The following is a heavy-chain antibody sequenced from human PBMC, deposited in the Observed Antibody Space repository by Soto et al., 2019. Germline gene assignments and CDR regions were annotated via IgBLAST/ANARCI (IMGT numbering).Heavy chain of an antibody. V-gene: IGHV4-39*01. CDR3: ARHMGIPETTAWLDP. D-gene: IGHD1-20*01. J-gene: IGHJ5*02. CDR1: GGSISSGGDY. CDR2: IYYSGST. Sequence: SETLSLTCTVSGGSISSGGDYWSWIRQHPGKGLEWIGYIYYSGSTYYNPSLKSRVTISVDTSKNQFSLKLSSVTAADTALFYFARHMGIPETTAWLDPWGQGTLVTVSP.